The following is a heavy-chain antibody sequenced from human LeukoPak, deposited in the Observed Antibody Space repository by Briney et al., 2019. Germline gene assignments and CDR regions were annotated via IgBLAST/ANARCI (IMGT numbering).Heavy chain of an antibody. Sequence: SETLSLTRTVSGGSISSSSYYWGWIRQPPGKGLEWIGSIYYSGSTYYNPSLKSRVTISVDTSKNQFSLKLSSVTAADTAVYYCARDMLPAIFGVVISHYMDVWGKGTTVTVSS. CDR2: IYYSGST. CDR3: ARDMLPAIFGVVISHYMDV. D-gene: IGHD3-3*01. J-gene: IGHJ6*03. CDR1: GGSISSSSYY. V-gene: IGHV4-39*07.